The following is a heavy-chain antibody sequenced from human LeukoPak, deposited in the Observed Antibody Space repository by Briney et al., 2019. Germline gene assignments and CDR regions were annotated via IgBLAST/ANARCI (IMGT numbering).Heavy chain of an antibody. Sequence: SETLSLTCTVSGGSVSSGSYYWSWIRQPPGRGLEWIGYIYYSGSTSYNPSLKSRVTISVDTSKNQFSLKLSSVTAADTAVYYCARARYSSGWYYFDYWGQGTLVTVSS. J-gene: IGHJ4*02. CDR1: GGSVSSGSYY. CDR2: IYYSGST. V-gene: IGHV4-61*01. CDR3: ARARYSSGWYYFDY. D-gene: IGHD6-19*01.